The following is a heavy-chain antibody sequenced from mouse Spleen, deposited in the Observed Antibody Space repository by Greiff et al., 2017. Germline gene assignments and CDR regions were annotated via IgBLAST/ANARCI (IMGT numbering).Heavy chain of an antibody. J-gene: IGHJ4*01. CDR3: ARQGTTVVGEYAMDY. D-gene: IGHD1-1*01. Sequence: EVMLVESGGDLVKPGGSLKLSCAASGFTFSSYGMSWVRQTPDKRLEWVATISSGGSYTYYPDSVKGRFTISRDNAKNTLYLQMSSLKSEDTAMYYCARQGTTVVGEYAMDYWGQGTSVTVSS. V-gene: IGHV5-6*02. CDR2: ISSGGSYT. CDR1: GFTFSSYG.